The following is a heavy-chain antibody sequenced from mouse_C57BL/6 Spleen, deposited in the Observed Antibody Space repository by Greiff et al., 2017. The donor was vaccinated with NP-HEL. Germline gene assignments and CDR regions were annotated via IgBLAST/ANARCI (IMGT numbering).Heavy chain of an antibody. D-gene: IGHD2-10*02. V-gene: IGHV1-55*01. CDR1: GFTFTSYW. CDR2: ICPGGGST. Sequence: QVQLQQPGAELVKPGASVKMSCTASGFTFTSYWITWVQQRPGQGLEWIGDICPGGGSTNYNEKFKSKATLTVDTASSTLYMQLSRLTSEDTAVCYCARSIFLDYWGQGTTLTVSS. J-gene: IGHJ2*01. CDR3: ARSIFLDY.